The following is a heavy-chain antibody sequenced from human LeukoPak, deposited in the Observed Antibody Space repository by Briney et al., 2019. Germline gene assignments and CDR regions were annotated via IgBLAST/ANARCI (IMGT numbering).Heavy chain of an antibody. V-gene: IGHV1-69*05. D-gene: IGHD2-15*01. Sequence: ASVKVSCKASGGTFSSYIITWVRQAPGQGLEWMGGINPIFGTASYAQKSRGRVTFTTDESTSTAYMELTSLKAEDTAVYYCAREEYCSGGSCYPRHHFDHWGQGTLVTVSS. CDR2: INPIFGTA. J-gene: IGHJ4*02. CDR1: GGTFSSYI. CDR3: AREEYCSGGSCYPRHHFDH.